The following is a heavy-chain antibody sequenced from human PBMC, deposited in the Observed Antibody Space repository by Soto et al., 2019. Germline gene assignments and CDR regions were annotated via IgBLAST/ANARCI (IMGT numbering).Heavy chain of an antibody. V-gene: IGHV3-30*18. J-gene: IGHJ4*02. Sequence: QVQLVESGGGVVQPGRSLRLSCAASGFTFSSYGMHWVRQAPGKGLEWVAVISYDGSNKYYADSVKGRFTISRDNSKNTLYLQMNSLRAEDTAVYYCAKGMTYYDFWSGYFEAAFDYWGQGTLVTVSS. CDR1: GFTFSSYG. CDR2: ISYDGSNK. D-gene: IGHD3-3*01. CDR3: AKGMTYYDFWSGYFEAAFDY.